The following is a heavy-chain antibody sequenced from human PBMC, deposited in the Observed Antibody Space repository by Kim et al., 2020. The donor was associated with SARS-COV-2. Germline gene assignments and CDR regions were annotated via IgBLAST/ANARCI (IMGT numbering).Heavy chain of an antibody. V-gene: IGHV4-34*01. Sequence: LKSRVTISVDTSKSQFSLKLSSVTAADTAVYYCARAGYSSGWYKRTGVDYWGQGTLVTVSS. D-gene: IGHD6-19*01. J-gene: IGHJ4*02. CDR3: ARAGYSSGWYKRTGVDY.